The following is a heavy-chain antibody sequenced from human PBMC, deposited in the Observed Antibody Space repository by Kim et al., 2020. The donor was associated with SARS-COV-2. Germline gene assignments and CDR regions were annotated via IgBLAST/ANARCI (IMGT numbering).Heavy chain of an antibody. D-gene: IGHD4-17*01. CDR2: INHSGST. J-gene: IGHJ6*02. Sequence: SETLSLTCAVSRGSFSGYSWSWIRQRPGKGLEWIGEINHSGSTNYNPSLKSRVTISVDTSENQVSLKMNSVTAADTAVYCCARPSTVETGDGMDVWGQGTTVIVSS. V-gene: IGHV4-34*01. CDR3: ARPSTVETGDGMDV. CDR1: RGSFSGYS.